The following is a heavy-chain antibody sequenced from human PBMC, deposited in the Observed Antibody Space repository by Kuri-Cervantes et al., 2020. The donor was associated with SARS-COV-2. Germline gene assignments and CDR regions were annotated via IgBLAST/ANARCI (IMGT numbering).Heavy chain of an antibody. CDR1: GFIFSSNS. V-gene: IGHV3-48*02. Sequence: GGSLRLSCAASGFIFSSNSMNWVRQAPGKGLEWVSHISSDGTTIYYADSVKGRFSISRDNAKNSLYLQMNTLRDADTAVYYCATGWLHNSFGYWGQGTPVTVSS. CDR2: ISSDGTTI. D-gene: IGHD6-19*01. CDR3: ATGWLHNSFGY. J-gene: IGHJ4*02.